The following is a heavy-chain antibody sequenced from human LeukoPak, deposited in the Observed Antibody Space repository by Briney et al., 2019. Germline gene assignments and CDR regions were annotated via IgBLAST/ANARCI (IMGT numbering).Heavy chain of an antibody. V-gene: IGHV4-59*01. CDR1: GGSISSYY. CDR3: ASGGYCSSTSCYPNWFDP. J-gene: IGHJ5*02. CDR2: ISYSGST. Sequence: SETLSLTCTVSGGSISSYYWSWIRQPPGKGLEWIGYISYSGSTNYNPSLKSRVTISLGTSKNQFSLKLSSVTAADTAVYYCASGGYCSSTSCYPNWFDPWGQGTLVTVSS. D-gene: IGHD2-2*01.